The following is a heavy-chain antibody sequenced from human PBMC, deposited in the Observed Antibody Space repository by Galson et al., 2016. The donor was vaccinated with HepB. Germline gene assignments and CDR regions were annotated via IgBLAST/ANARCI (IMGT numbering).Heavy chain of an antibody. Sequence: SLRLSCATSGLRVGTTYMAWVRQSPGKGLEWVSIVYSNNITHYADSVQGRFTISRDKSKNTVYLQLSSLRVEDKAVYYRARGCGGDCYGSGGWYFDLWGRGTLVSVSS. V-gene: IGHV3-53*01. J-gene: IGHJ2*01. CDR3: ARGCGGDCYGSGGWYFDL. CDR1: GLRVGTTY. D-gene: IGHD2-21*02. CDR2: VYSNNIT.